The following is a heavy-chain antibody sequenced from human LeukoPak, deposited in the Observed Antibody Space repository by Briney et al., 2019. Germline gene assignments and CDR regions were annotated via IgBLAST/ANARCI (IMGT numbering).Heavy chain of an antibody. J-gene: IGHJ4*02. D-gene: IGHD3-9*01. Sequence: GGSLRLSCAASGFTFSDYYMSWIRQAPGKGLEWVSYISSSGSTIYYADSVKGRFTISRDNAKNSLYLQMNSLRAEDTAVYYCARVGSPRYYDILTGPILDWGQGTLVTVSS. CDR3: ARVGSPRYYDILTGPILD. CDR1: GFTFSDYY. V-gene: IGHV3-11*01. CDR2: ISSSGSTI.